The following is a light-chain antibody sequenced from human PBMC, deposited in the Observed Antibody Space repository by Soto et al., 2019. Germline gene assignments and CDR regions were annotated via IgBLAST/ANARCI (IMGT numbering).Light chain of an antibody. CDR3: CSYAGSYTLYV. CDR2: DAS. Sequence: QSVLTQPRSVSGSPGQSVTISCTGTSSDVGGYNYVSWYQQHPGKAPKLIIYDASKRPSGVPDRFSGSKSGNTASLTISGLQAEDEADYYCCSYAGSYTLYVFGTGTKV. CDR1: SSDVGGYNY. V-gene: IGLV2-11*01. J-gene: IGLJ1*01.